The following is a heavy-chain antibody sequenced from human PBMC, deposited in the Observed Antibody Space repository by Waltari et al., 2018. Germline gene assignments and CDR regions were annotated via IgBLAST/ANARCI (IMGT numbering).Heavy chain of an antibody. CDR3: ATGDCTNGVCSLYYYYMDV. D-gene: IGHD2-8*01. CDR2: VDPEDGEK. Sequence: EVQLVQSGAEVKKPGATVKISCKASGYTFTDYYMHWVQPAPGKGLEWMGRVDPEDGEKIYAEKFQGRVTITADTSTDTAYMELSSLRSEDTAVYYCATGDCTNGVCSLYYYYMDVWGKGTTVTVSS. V-gene: IGHV1-69-2*01. J-gene: IGHJ6*03. CDR1: GYTFTDYY.